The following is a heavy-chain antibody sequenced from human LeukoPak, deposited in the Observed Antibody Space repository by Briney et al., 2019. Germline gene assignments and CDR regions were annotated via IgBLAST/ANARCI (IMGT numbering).Heavy chain of an antibody. CDR1: GDTFSSFA. V-gene: IGHV1-69*06. J-gene: IGHJ3*02. CDR2: IIPLFGTA. CDR3: ASLYDYGDHYLDALHI. D-gene: IGHD4-17*01. Sequence: GASVKVSCKASGDTFSSFAVSWVRQAPGQGLEWMGRIIPLFGTADYAQRYQGRVTTSADNSLNTAYLELSSLTSEDTAVYYCASLYDYGDHYLDALHIWGQGTIVTVSS.